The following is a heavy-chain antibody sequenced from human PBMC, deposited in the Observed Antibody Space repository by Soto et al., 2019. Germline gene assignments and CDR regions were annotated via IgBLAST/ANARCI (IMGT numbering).Heavy chain of an antibody. CDR2: ISWNSGSI. V-gene: IGHV3-9*01. J-gene: IGHJ4*02. CDR3: AKDAGGYSRSY. Sequence: EVQLVESGGGLVQPGRSLRLSCAASGFTFDDYAMHWVRQAPGKGLEWVSGISWNSGSIGYADSVKGRFTISRDNAKNSLYLQMNSLRAEDTALYYCAKDAGGYSRSYWGQGNLVTVSS. CDR1: GFTFDDYA. D-gene: IGHD6-13*01.